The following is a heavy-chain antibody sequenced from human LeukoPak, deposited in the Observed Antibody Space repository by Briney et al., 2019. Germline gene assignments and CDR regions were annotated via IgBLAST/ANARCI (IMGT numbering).Heavy chain of an antibody. D-gene: IGHD6-13*01. CDR3: ARGGSGASWYWYY. CDR1: GFTFSSLW. V-gene: IGHV3-7*01. J-gene: IGHJ4*02. Sequence: GGSLRLSCEASGFTFSSLWMTWVRQAPGKGPEWVANINPDGGEKYYVDSVKGRFTISRDNAQNSLYLQMNSLRAEDTAIYFCARGGSGASWYWYYWGQGTLVTVSS. CDR2: INPDGGEK.